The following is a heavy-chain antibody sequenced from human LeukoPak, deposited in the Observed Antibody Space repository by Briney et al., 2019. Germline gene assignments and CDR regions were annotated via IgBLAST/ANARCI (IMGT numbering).Heavy chain of an antibody. J-gene: IGHJ5*02. D-gene: IGHD3-10*01. V-gene: IGHV4-34*01. CDR3: ARGARITMVRGVNKYNWFDP. CDR1: GGSFSGYY. CDR2: INHSGST. Sequence: SETLSLTCAVYGGSFSGYYWSWIRQPPGKGLEWIGEINHSGSTNYNPSLKGRVTISVDTSKNQFSLKLSSVTAADTAVYYCARGARITMVRGVNKYNWFDPWGQGTLVTVSS.